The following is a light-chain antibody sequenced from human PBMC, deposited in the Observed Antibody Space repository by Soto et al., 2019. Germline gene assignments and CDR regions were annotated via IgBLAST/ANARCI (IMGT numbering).Light chain of an antibody. CDR3: QHYNTYPWT. Sequence: DIQITQSPYTLSSSVADRITITCGASQSINTWLAWYQQKPGKAPNLLIHKASHLESGVPSRFSGSGSGTEFTLTISSLQPGDFATYYCQHYNTYPWTFGQGTKVDIK. CDR2: KAS. CDR1: QSINTW. V-gene: IGKV1-5*03. J-gene: IGKJ1*01.